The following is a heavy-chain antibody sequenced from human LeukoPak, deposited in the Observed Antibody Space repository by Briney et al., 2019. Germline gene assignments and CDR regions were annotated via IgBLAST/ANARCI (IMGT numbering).Heavy chain of an antibody. D-gene: IGHD3-10*02. CDR3: ARLGSGAKGYRGAFDI. CDR2: INHSGSS. J-gene: IGHJ3*02. Sequence: SETLSLTCAVYGESFSGYYCSWIRQPPGKGLEWIGEINHSGSSHYKLPLKSRVTMSVDTSKNQFSLKLSSVTAADTAVYYCARLGSGAKGYRGAFDIWGQGTMVTVSS. CDR1: GESFSGYY. V-gene: IGHV4-34*01.